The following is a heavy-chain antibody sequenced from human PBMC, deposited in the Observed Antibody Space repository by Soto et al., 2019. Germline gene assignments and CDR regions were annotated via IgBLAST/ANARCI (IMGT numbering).Heavy chain of an antibody. D-gene: IGHD3-22*01. Sequence: GGSLRLSCAASGFTFSSYAMHWVRQAPGKGLEWVAVISYDGSNKYYADSVKGRFTISRDNSKNTLYLQMDSLRAEDTAAYYCTRLSDYYYYDNSGVYYGPGFYWGQGTPVTVSS. CDR2: ISYDGSNK. V-gene: IGHV3-30-3*01. CDR1: GFTFSSYA. CDR3: TRLSDYYYYDNSGVYYGPGFY. J-gene: IGHJ4*02.